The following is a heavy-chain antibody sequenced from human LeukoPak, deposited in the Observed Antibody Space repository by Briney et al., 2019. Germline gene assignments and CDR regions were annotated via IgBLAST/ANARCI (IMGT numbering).Heavy chain of an antibody. CDR2: ISAYNGNT. D-gene: IGHD3-22*01. CDR1: GYTFTSYG. Sequence: ASVKVSCKASGYTFTSYGISWVRQAPGQGLEWMGWISAYNGNTNYAQKLQGRVTMTTDTSTSTAYMELRSLRSDDTAVYYCARVEVTMIVVVIIPGDYWGQGTLVAVSS. J-gene: IGHJ4*02. CDR3: ARVEVTMIVVVIIPGDY. V-gene: IGHV1-18*01.